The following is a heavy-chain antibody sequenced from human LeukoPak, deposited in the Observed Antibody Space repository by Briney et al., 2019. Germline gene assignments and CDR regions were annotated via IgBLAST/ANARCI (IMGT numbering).Heavy chain of an antibody. Sequence: PSETLSLTCTVSGGSINNYYWSWIRQPPGKGLEWIAYIYYSGSTNYNPSFKSRVTISVDTSKNQFSLKLSSVTAADTALYYCARYYCSGGNCYGDYWGQGTLVTVSS. D-gene: IGHD2-15*01. J-gene: IGHJ4*02. CDR2: IYYSGST. CDR1: GGSINNYY. V-gene: IGHV4-59*08. CDR3: ARYYCSGGNCYGDY.